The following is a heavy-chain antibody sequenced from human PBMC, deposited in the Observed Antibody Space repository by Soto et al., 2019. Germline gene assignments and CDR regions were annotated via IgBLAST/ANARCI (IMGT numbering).Heavy chain of an antibody. CDR3: AGARAGLLGRPGMDV. CDR1: GGSISSGGYS. J-gene: IGHJ6*02. D-gene: IGHD3-16*01. Sequence: QLQLQESGSGLVKPSQTLSLICAVSGGSISSGGYSWSWIRQPPGKGLEWIGYIYHSGSTYYNPSLKSRVTTSVDRSQNQFSLKLSSVTAADTAVYDCAGARAGLLGRPGMDVWGQGTTVTVSS. V-gene: IGHV4-30-2*01. CDR2: IYHSGST.